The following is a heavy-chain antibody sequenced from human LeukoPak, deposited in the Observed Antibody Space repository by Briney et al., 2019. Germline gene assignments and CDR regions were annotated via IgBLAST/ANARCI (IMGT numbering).Heavy chain of an antibody. CDR3: AKVSLPGVIPYYFDY. V-gene: IGHV3-23*01. CDR2: ISGSGGST. Sequence: GGSLRLSCAASGFTFSSYAMSWVRQAPGKGLEWVSAISGSGGSTYYADSVKGRFTISRDNSKNTLYLQMNSLRAEDTAVYYCAKVSLPGVIPYYFDYWGQGTWSPSPQ. J-gene: IGHJ4*02. D-gene: IGHD3-10*01. CDR1: GFTFSSYA.